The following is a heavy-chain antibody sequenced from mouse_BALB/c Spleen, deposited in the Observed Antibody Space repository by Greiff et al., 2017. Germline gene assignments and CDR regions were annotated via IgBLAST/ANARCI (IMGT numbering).Heavy chain of an antibody. CDR2: ISYSGST. V-gene: IGHV3-2*02. J-gene: IGHJ1*01. CDR1: GYSITSDYA. Sequence: EVKLLESGPGLVKPSQSLSLTCTVTGYSITSDYAWNWIRQFPGNKLEWMGYISYSGSTSYNPSLKSRISITRDTSKNQFFLQLNSVTTEDTATYYCARRNYYGSSYRYFDVWGAGTTVTVSS. D-gene: IGHD1-1*01. CDR3: ARRNYYGSSYRYFDV.